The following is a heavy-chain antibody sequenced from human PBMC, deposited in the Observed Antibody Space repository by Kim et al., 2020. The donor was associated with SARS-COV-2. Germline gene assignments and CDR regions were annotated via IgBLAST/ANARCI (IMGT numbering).Heavy chain of an antibody. D-gene: IGHD1-26*01. Sequence: ASVKVSCKASGYTFTSYDINWVRQATGHGLEWMGWINPNSGNTGYAQKFQGRVTMTRNTSIRTAYMELSSLASDDTAVYFCAREGWETVNPFDFWGQGTLVTVSS. CDR3: AREGWETVNPFDF. V-gene: IGHV1-8*01. CDR1: GYTFTSYD. J-gene: IGHJ4*02. CDR2: INPNSGNT.